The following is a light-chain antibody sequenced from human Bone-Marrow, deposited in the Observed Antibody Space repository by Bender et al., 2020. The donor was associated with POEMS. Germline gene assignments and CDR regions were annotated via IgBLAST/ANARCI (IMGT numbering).Light chain of an antibody. J-gene: IGLJ3*02. CDR2: KDS. CDR3: QSIDSRGPYWV. CDR1: ALSKQY. V-gene: IGLV3-25*03. Sequence: SSELTQPPSMSVSPGQTAKITCSGDALSKQYTYWYQQRPGQAPLMVIYKDSERPSGIPGRFSGSSSGTTVTLTISGVQAEDEADYYCQSIDSRGPYWVFGGGTRLTVL.